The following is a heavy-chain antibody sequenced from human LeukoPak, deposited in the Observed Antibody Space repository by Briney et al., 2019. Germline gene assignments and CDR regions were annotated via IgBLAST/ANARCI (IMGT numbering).Heavy chain of an antibody. CDR3: ATEKY. CDR1: GDSVSSNSAT. Sequence: SQTLSLTCAISGDSVSSNSATWNWIRQSPSRGPEWLGRTYFRSKWYNGYAVSMKGRITITPDTSKNQFSLQLHSVTPEDTAVYYCATEKYWGQGTLVTVSS. D-gene: IGHD2-21*02. V-gene: IGHV6-1*01. J-gene: IGHJ4*02. CDR2: TYFRSKWYN.